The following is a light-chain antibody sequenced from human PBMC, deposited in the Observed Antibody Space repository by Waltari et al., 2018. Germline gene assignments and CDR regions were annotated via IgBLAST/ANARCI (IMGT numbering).Light chain of an antibody. J-gene: IGKJ1*01. CDR1: KRILHSSSNKNY. Sequence: DIVMTQSPASMPVFLGERATTNCKTSKRILHSSSNKNYLAWYQQKPGQPPRLLIYCASTRESGIPDRFSGSGSGTDFTLTISGLQAEDVAVYYCQQYYSAPRTFGQGTKVEIK. CDR2: CAS. V-gene: IGKV4-1*01. CDR3: QQYYSAPRT.